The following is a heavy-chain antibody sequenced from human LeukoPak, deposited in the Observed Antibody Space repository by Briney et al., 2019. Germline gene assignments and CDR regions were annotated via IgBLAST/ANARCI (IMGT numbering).Heavy chain of an antibody. V-gene: IGHV2-5*01. D-gene: IGHD6-13*01. CDR1: GFSLSTSGVG. Sequence: SGPTLVKPTQTLTLTCTFSGFSLSTSGVGVGWIRQPPGKALEWLALIYWNDDKRYSPSLKSRLTITKDTSKNQVVLTMTNMDPVDTATYYCAHSPLNPYSSSWPHAFDIWGQGTKVTVSS. J-gene: IGHJ3*02. CDR3: AHSPLNPYSSSWPHAFDI. CDR2: IYWNDDK.